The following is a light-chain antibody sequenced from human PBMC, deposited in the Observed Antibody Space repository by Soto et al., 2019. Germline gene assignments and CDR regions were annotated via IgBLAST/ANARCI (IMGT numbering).Light chain of an antibody. J-gene: IGKJ1*01. CDR2: WAS. V-gene: IGKV4-1*01. CDR1: QSVLYTSNNKNY. CDR3: QPYYSTPKT. Sequence: DIVMTQSPDSLAASLGERATINCKSSQSVLYTSNNKNYLAWYQQKPGEPPQLLIYWASTRESGVPDRFSGSGSVTDFTLTISSLQAEDVAVYYCQPYYSTPKTFGQGTKVEIK.